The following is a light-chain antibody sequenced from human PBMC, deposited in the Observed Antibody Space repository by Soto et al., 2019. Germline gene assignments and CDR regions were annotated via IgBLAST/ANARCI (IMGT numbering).Light chain of an antibody. V-gene: IGKV1-39*01. Sequence: DIQMTQSPSSLSASVGDRVTITCLASQDISIYLNWYQQKLGKAPKLLIYDTSTLGAGVPARFSGSGSGTDFTLTISSLHPEDVATYYCQQTFSAPSITFGQGTRLEIK. CDR3: QQTFSAPSIT. CDR2: DTS. J-gene: IGKJ5*01. CDR1: QDISIY.